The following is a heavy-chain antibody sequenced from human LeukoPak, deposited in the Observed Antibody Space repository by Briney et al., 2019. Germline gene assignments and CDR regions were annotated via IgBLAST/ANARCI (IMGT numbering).Heavy chain of an antibody. CDR1: GGTFSSYA. CDR3: ARPLGSFDAFDI. CDR2: IIPIFGTA. J-gene: IGHJ3*02. D-gene: IGHD1-26*01. V-gene: IGHV1-69*13. Sequence: GASVKVSCKASGGTFSSYAISWVRRAPGQGLEWMGGIIPIFGTANYAQKFQGRVTITADESTSTAYMELSSLRSEDTAVYYCARPLGSFDAFDIWGQGTMVTVSS.